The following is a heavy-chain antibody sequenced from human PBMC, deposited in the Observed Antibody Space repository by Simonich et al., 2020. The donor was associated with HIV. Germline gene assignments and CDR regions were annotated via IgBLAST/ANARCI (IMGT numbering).Heavy chain of an antibody. J-gene: IGHJ4*02. D-gene: IGHD3-16*02. CDR3: ARDDRYGDYVDY. CDR1: GYTFTSYG. Sequence: QVQLVQSGSELKKPGASVKVSCKASGYTFTSYGISWVRQAPGQWLEWMGWISDDNGNTNYGQKLQGRVTMTTDTSTSTAYMELRSLRSDDTAVYYCARDDRYGDYVDYWGQGTRVTVSS. CDR2: ISDDNGNT. V-gene: IGHV1-18*01.